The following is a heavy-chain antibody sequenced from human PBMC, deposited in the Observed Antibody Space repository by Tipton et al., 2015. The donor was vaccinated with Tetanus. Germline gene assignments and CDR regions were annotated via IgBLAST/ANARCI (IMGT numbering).Heavy chain of an antibody. D-gene: IGHD2-2*02. V-gene: IGHV1-69*01. CDR3: ARGPRYCSSTSCYTFDY. CDR2: IIPIFGTA. Sequence: QSGPEVKKPGSSVKVSCKASGGTFSSYAISWVRQAPGQGLEWMGGIIPIFGTANYAQKFQGRVTITADESTSTAYMELSSLRSEDTAVYYCARGPRYCSSTSCYTFDYWGQGTLVTVSS. J-gene: IGHJ4*02. CDR1: GGTFSSYA.